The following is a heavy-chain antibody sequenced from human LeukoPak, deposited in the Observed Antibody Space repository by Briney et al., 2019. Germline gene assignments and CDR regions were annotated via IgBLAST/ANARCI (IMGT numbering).Heavy chain of an antibody. CDR1: GFTFSDYN. J-gene: IGHJ4*02. CDR2: ISKSSRSI. V-gene: IGHV3-21*05. D-gene: IGHD4-17*01. Sequence: GGSLRLSCAASGFTFSDYNMNWVRQAPGKGLEWVSYISKSSRSIYYADSVTGRFTITRDNAKNSLYLQMNSLRVEDTAVYYCAVDRREGPTVATFSPFDYWGQGTRVTVSS. CDR3: AVDRREGPTVATFSPFDY.